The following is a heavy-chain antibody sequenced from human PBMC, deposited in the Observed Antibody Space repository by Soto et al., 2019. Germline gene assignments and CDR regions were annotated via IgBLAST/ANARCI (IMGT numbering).Heavy chain of an antibody. CDR1: GGSISSYY. Sequence: QVQLQESGPGLVKPSETLSLTCTVSGGSISSYYWSWIRQPPGKGLEWIGYFYYSGSTNYNPSLKSRVTISVDTSKNQFSLKLSSVTAADTAVYYCARGRGGWFINQLLDIWGQGTMVTVSS. V-gene: IGHV4-59*01. D-gene: IGHD2-2*01. CDR3: ARGRGGWFINQLLDI. CDR2: FYYSGST. J-gene: IGHJ3*02.